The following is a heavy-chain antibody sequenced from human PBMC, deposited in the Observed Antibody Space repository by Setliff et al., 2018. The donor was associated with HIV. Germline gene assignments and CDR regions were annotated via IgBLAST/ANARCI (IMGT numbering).Heavy chain of an antibody. V-gene: IGHV4-31*03. Sequence: SETLSLTCTVSGGSISSSGNYWTWIRQRPGKGLEWIGYIYYTGSTYYHPSLKSRVLISVDTSNNLFSLSLRSVTAADTAVYYCARDLSPSGSGDPYYYYGMDVWGQGTTVTVSS. J-gene: IGHJ6*02. CDR1: GGSISSSGNY. D-gene: IGHD3-10*01. CDR3: ARDLSPSGSGDPYYYYGMDV. CDR2: IYYTGST.